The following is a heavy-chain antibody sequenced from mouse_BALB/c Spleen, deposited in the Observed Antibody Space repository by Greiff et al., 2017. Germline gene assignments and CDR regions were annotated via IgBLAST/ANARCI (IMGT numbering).Heavy chain of an antibody. CDR1: GFNIKDYY. V-gene: IGHV14-4*02. CDR3: AKERDYYAMDY. J-gene: IGHJ4*01. Sequence: VQLKESGAELVRSGASVKLSCTASGFNIKDYYMHWVKQRPEQGLEWIGWIDPENGDTEYAPKFQGKATMTADTSSNTAYLQLSSLTSEDTAVYYCAKERDYYAMDYWGQGTSVTVSS. CDR2: IDPENGDT.